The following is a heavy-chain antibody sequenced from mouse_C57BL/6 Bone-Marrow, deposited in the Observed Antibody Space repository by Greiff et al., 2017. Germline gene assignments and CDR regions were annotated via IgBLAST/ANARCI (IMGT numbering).Heavy chain of an antibody. CDR2: IDPNRGGT. J-gene: IGHJ4*01. CDR3: ARRGCYYAMDY. CDR1: GYTFTSYW. V-gene: IGHV1-72*01. Sequence: VQLQQPGAELVKPGASVKLSCKASGYTFTSYWMHWVKQRPGRGLEWIGRIDPNRGGTKYNEKFKSKATLTVDKPSSTAYMQLSSLTSEDSAVYYCARRGCYYAMDYWGQGTSVTVSS.